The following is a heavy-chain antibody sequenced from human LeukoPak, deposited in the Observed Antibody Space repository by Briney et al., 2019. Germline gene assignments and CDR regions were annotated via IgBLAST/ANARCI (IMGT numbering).Heavy chain of an antibody. Sequence: ASVKVSCKASGFTLTNYGISWVRQAPGQGLEWMGWISAYRGNANYARKFQGRVTMNTDTSTNTAYMELRSLISDDTAVYYCARDLDSSGYYAILWGQGTLVTVSS. V-gene: IGHV1-18*01. CDR1: GFTLTNYG. D-gene: IGHD3-22*01. J-gene: IGHJ4*02. CDR3: ARDLDSSGYYAIL. CDR2: ISAYRGNA.